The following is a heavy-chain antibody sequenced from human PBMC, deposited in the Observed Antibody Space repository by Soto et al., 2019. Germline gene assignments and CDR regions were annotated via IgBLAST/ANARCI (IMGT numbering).Heavy chain of an antibody. V-gene: IGHV1-69*11. Sequence: HVQLVQSGAEVKKPGSSVKVSCKASGGTFTTYAVTWVRQAPGQGLEWMGGIIPVLGTANYPQKFQGRVTITVDESATTTSMELSSLRSEDTAVYYCARGDTPMVYSFHYWGQGTLITVSS. D-gene: IGHD5-18*01. CDR1: GGTFTTYA. CDR3: ARGDTPMVYSFHY. CDR2: IIPVLGTA. J-gene: IGHJ4*02.